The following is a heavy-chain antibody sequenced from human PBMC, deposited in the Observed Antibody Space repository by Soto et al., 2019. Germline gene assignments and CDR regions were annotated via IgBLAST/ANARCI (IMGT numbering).Heavy chain of an antibody. D-gene: IGHD2-15*01. J-gene: IGHJ6*02. CDR2: ISYDGNNK. V-gene: IGHV3-30-3*01. CDR1: GFTFSSYV. Sequence: LLGGSLRLSCAASGFTFSSYVMHWVRQAPGKGLEWVAIISYDGNNKYYADSVKGRFSISRDNSKNTLYLQMNSLRAEDTAVYYCARAGCDGGSCYTLVGLRYGMDVWGQGTTVNVSS. CDR3: ARAGCDGGSCYTLVGLRYGMDV.